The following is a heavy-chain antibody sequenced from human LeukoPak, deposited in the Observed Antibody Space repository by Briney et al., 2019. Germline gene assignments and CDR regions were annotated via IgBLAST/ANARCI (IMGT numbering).Heavy chain of an antibody. CDR2: IKQDGSEK. D-gene: IGHD3-22*01. CDR1: GFTFSSYW. V-gene: IGHV3-7*01. CDR3: ARDLVTMTERSPGYFDY. J-gene: IGHJ4*02. Sequence: QPGGSLRLSCAASGFTFSSYWMSWVRQAPGKGLEWVANIKQDGSEKYYVDSVKGRFTISRDNAKNSLYLQMNSLRAEDTAVYYCARDLVTMTERSPGYFDYWGQGTLVTVSS.